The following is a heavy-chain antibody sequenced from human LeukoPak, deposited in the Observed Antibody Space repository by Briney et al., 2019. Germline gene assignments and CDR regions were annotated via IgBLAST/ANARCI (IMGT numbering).Heavy chain of an antibody. CDR2: MNPNSGNT. D-gene: IGHD6-13*01. J-gene: IGHJ4*02. CDR1: GYTFTSYD. V-gene: IGHV1-8*01. Sequence: ASVKVSCKASGYTFTSYDVNWVRQATGQGLEWMGWMNPNSGNTGYAQKFQGRVTITRNTSISTAYMELSSLRSEDTAVYYCARRYSSSWPHFDYWGQGTLVTVSS. CDR3: ARRYSSSWPHFDY.